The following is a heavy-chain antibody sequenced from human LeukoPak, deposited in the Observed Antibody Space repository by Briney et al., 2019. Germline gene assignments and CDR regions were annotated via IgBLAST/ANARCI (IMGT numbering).Heavy chain of an antibody. J-gene: IGHJ4*02. CDR2: ISSSGSTI. D-gene: IGHD2-8*01. CDR3: ARGRGYCTKDVCSPQVYYCDY. Sequence: TGGSLTLSCAASGFSFSSYSMSWVRQAPGKGLEWVSYISSSGSTIYYADSVNDRFTNYRDNATNSLYLQQNTLRAEDTAVSDSARGRGYCTKDVCSPQVYYCDYCRRGPLATVSS. CDR1: GFSFSSYS. V-gene: IGHV3-48*04.